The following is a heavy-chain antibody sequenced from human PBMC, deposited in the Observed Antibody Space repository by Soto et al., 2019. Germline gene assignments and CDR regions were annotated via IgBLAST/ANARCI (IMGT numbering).Heavy chain of an antibody. CDR1: GYSISSGYY. CDR3: ARVYEQQLVPYYFDY. CDR2: IYHSGST. J-gene: IGHJ4*02. V-gene: IGHV4-38-2*01. Sequence: SETLSLTCAVSGYSISSGYYWGWIRQPPGKGLEWIGSIYHSGSTYYNPSLKSRVTISVDTSKNQFSLKLSSVTTADTAVYYCARVYEQQLVPYYFDYWGQGTLVTVSS. D-gene: IGHD6-13*01.